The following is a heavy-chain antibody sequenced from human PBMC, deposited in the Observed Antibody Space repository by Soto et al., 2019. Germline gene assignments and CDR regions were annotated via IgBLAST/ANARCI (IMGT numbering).Heavy chain of an antibody. CDR1: GGSISSGGSY. V-gene: IGHV4-31*03. D-gene: IGHD5-18*01. J-gene: IGHJ2*01. CDR2: IYYSGST. Sequence: PSETLSLTCSVSGGSISSGGSYWSWIRQHPGRGLEWIGYIYYSGSTYYNPSLKSRVTISVDTSKNQFSLKVRSVTAADTAVYYCPRARTAVPTYWYFDLWGRGTLVTVYS. CDR3: PRARTAVPTYWYFDL.